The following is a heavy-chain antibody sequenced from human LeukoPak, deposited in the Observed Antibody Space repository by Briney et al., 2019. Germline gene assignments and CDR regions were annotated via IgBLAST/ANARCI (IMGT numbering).Heavy chain of an antibody. V-gene: IGHV3-30*18. Sequence: GGSLRLSCAASGFTFSSYAMSWVRQAPGKGLEWVAVISYDGSNKYYADSVKGRFTISRDNSKNTLYLQMNSLRAEDTAVYYCAKGSGAARGHYFDYWGQGTLVTVSS. J-gene: IGHJ4*02. D-gene: IGHD6-6*01. CDR1: GFTFSSYA. CDR2: ISYDGSNK. CDR3: AKGSGAARGHYFDY.